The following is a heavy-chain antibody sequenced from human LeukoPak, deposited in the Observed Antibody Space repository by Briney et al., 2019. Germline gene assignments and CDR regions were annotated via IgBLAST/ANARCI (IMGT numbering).Heavy chain of an antibody. V-gene: IGHV4-59*01. D-gene: IGHD2-2*01. CDR2: IHYSGST. Sequence: PSETLSLTCTVSGGSISSNYWSWIRQPPGKGLECIGYIHYSGSTNYNPSLKSRITISVDTSKNQFSLKLSSVTAADTAMYYCARTAMVPAAMHTWCFDLWGRGTLVTVSS. CDR1: GGSISSNY. CDR3: ARTAMVPAAMHTWCFDL. J-gene: IGHJ2*01.